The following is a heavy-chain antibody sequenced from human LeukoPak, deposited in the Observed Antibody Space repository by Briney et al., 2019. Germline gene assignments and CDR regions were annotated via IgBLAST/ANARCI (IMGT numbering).Heavy chain of an antibody. Sequence: SETLSLTCTVSGGSISRYHWSWIRQPPGKGLERIGDIYYSGSTKYNPSLKSRVTISVDTSKNQFSLKLSSVTAADTAVYYCARGSSYCGGDCFDYWGQGTLVTVSS. J-gene: IGHJ4*02. D-gene: IGHD2-21*01. CDR2: IYYSGST. V-gene: IGHV4-59*01. CDR1: GGSISRYH. CDR3: ARGSSYCGGDCFDY.